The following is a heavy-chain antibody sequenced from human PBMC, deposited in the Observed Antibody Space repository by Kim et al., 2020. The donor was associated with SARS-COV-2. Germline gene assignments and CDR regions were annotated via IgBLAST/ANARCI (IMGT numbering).Heavy chain of an antibody. J-gene: IGHJ6*02. D-gene: IGHD6-19*01. CDR2: IYYSGST. CDR3: ARHVIPLYSSGWYEGYYYYGMDV. CDR1: GGSISSSSYY. Sequence: SETLSLTCTVSGGSISSSSYYWGWIRQPPGKGLEWIGSIYYSGSTYYNPSLKSRVTISVDTSKNQFSLKLSSVTAADTAVYYCARHVIPLYSSGWYEGYYYYGMDVWGQGTTVTVSS. V-gene: IGHV4-39*01.